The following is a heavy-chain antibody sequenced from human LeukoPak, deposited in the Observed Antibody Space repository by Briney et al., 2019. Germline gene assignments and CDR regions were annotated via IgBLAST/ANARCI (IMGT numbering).Heavy chain of an antibody. CDR1: GFTFTNYW. J-gene: IGHJ6*03. D-gene: IGHD2-21*02. CDR2: IKQDRSEK. V-gene: IGHV3-7*01. Sequence: GGSLRLSCAASGFTFTNYWMSWVRQAPGKGLELVANIKQDRSEKYYVDSVKGRFTISRDNAKNSLYLQMNSLRAEDTAVYYCARFVVVTAIYMDVWGKGTTVTVSS. CDR3: ARFVVVTAIYMDV.